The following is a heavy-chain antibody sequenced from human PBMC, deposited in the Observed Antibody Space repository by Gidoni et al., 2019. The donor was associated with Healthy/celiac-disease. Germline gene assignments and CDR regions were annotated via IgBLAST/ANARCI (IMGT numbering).Heavy chain of an antibody. V-gene: IGHV3-23*04. CDR2: ISGSGGST. CDR1: GFTFSSYA. Sequence: EVQLVESGGGLVQPGGSLRLSCAASGFTFSSYAMSWVRQAPGTGLEWVSAISGSGGSTYYADSVKGRFTISRDNSKNTLYLQMNSLRAEDTAVYYCAKPPGVVATSLGPGGSKKTAYYYYGMDVWGQGTTVTVSS. D-gene: IGHD5-12*01. J-gene: IGHJ6*02. CDR3: AKPPGVVATSLGPGGSKKTAYYYYGMDV.